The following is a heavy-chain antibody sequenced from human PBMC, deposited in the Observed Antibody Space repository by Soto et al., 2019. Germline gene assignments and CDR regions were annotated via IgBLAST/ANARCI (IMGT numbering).Heavy chain of an antibody. CDR1: GGSISSGDYY. Sequence: SATLSRTCALSGGSISSGDYYWSWIRQHPGKGLEWIGYIYYSGSTYYNPSLKSRVTISVDTSKNQFSLKLSSVTAADTAVYYCARWWSGSRQGFDPWGQGTLVTVSS. J-gene: IGHJ5*02. CDR3: ARWWSGSRQGFDP. D-gene: IGHD3-3*01. CDR2: IYYSGST. V-gene: IGHV4-31*11.